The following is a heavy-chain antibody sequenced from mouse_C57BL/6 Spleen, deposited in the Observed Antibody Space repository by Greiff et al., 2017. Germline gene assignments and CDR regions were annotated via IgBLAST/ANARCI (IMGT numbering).Heavy chain of an antibody. D-gene: IGHD1-1*01. Sequence: DVHLVESGGGLVKPGGSLKLSCAASGFTFSSYAMSWVRQTPEKRLEWVATISDGGSYTYYPDNVKGRFTISRDNAKNNLYLQMSHLKSEDTAMYYCARDGYYGSSYRVYFDYWGQGTTLTVSS. CDR1: GFTFSSYA. J-gene: IGHJ2*01. V-gene: IGHV5-4*01. CDR3: ARDGYYGSSYRVYFDY. CDR2: ISDGGSYT.